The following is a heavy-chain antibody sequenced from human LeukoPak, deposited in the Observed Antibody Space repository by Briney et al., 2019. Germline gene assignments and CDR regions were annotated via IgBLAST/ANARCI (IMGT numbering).Heavy chain of an antibody. CDR2: IYSGGGT. V-gene: IGHV4-61*02. D-gene: IGHD5-12*01. CDR1: GGSISSGSNY. J-gene: IGHJ4*02. Sequence: PSETLSLTCTVSGGSISSGSNYWSWIRQPAGKGLEWIGRIYSGGGTNYNPSLKSRVTISIDTSKNQFSLKLNSVTAADSAMYYCAKDDIVAPDSWGQRTLVTVSS. CDR3: AKDDIVAPDS.